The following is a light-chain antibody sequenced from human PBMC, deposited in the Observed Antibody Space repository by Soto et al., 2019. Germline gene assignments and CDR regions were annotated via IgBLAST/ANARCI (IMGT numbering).Light chain of an antibody. Sequence: EIVVTQSPATLSLSPRETASLSCRASQSAGNFLAWYQQKPGQAPRLLIYYISTRATGIPARFSGSGSGTEFTLTINSLQSEDSAVYYCQQHNQWPIPFGQGTRLAIK. CDR3: QQHNQWPIP. J-gene: IGKJ5*01. CDR1: QSAGNF. CDR2: YIS. V-gene: IGKV3D-15*01.